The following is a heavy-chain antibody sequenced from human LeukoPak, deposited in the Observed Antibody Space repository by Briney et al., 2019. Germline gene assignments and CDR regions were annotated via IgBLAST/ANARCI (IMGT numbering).Heavy chain of an antibody. V-gene: IGHV4-34*01. CDR3: ARDGTGTTRDY. CDR2: INHSRNT. J-gene: IGHJ4*02. D-gene: IGHD1-7*01. Sequence: SETLSLTCAVYGGSFSDYYWSWIRQPPGKGLEWIGEINHSRNTNYNPSLKSRVTISVDTSKNQFSLKLSSVTAADTAVYYCARDGTGTTRDYWGQGTLVTVSS. CDR1: GGSFSDYY.